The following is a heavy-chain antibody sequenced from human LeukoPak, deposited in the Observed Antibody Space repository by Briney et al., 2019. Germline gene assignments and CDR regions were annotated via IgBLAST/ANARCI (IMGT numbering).Heavy chain of an antibody. CDR3: ARGHGYCTNGVCYGLDSFDP. V-gene: IGHV4-59*01. CDR2: IYYSGST. CDR1: GGSISSYY. D-gene: IGHD2-8*01. J-gene: IGHJ5*02. Sequence: SETLSLTCTVSGGSISSYYWSWIRQPPGKGLEWIGYIYYSGSTNYNPSLKSRVTISVDTSKNQFPLKLSSVTAADTAVYYCARGHGYCTNGVCYGLDSFDPWGQGTLVTVSS.